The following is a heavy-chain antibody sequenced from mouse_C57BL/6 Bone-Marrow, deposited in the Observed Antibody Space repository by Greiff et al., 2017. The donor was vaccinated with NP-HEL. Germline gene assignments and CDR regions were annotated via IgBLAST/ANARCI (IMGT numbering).Heavy chain of an antibody. Sequence: VQLQQSGAELVRPGTSVKMSCKASGYTFTNYWIGWAKQRPGHGLEWIGDIYPGGGYTNYNEKVKGKATLTADKSSSTAYMQFSSLTSEDSAIYYFARGATLDYWGQGTTLTVSS. V-gene: IGHV1-63*01. CDR1: GYTFTNYW. D-gene: IGHD3-1*01. CDR2: IYPGGGYT. J-gene: IGHJ2*01. CDR3: ARGATLDY.